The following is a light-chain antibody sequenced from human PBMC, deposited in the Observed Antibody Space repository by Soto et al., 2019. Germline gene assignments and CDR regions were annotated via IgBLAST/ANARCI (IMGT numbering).Light chain of an antibody. Sequence: QSVLTQPPSVSGAPGQRVTISCTGSSSNIGASYDVHWYQQLPGTVPKLLIYNNNQRPSGVPDRFSGSKSGTSASLAITGLRSDDEADYYCATWDDDLYTPIIGGGTKLTVL. V-gene: IGLV1-40*01. CDR1: SSNIGASYD. J-gene: IGLJ2*01. CDR2: NNN. CDR3: ATWDDDLYTPI.